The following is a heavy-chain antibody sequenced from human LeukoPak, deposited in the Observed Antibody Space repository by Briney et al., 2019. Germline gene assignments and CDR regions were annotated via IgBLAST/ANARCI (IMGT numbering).Heavy chain of an antibody. CDR1: GFTFSSYG. D-gene: IGHD2-2*01. V-gene: IGHV3-30*02. Sequence: GGSLRPSCAASGFTFSSYGMHWVRQAPGKGLEWVAFIRYDGSNKYYAGSVKGRFTISRDNSKNTLYLQMDSLRAEDTAVYYCANTVVPAADTDYWGQGTLVTVSS. CDR3: ANTVVPAADTDY. CDR2: IRYDGSNK. J-gene: IGHJ4*02.